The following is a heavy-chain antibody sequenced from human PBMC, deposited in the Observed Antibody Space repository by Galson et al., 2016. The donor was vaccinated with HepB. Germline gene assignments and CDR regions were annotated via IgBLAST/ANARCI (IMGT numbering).Heavy chain of an antibody. Sequence: SVKVSCKASGGTFSSYAFSWVRQAPGHGLEWMGGIIPIFVTANYAQKFQGRVTITADESTSTAYMELSSLRSEDTAVYYCARSIAGAVVWSMDVWGQGTPVTVSS. CDR1: GGTFSSYA. J-gene: IGHJ6*02. CDR3: ARSIAGAVVWSMDV. CDR2: IIPIFVTA. V-gene: IGHV1-69*13. D-gene: IGHD6-13*01.